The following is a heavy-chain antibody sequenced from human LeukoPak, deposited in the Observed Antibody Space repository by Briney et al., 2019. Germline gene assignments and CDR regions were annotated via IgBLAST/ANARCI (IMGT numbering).Heavy chain of an antibody. Sequence: SETLSLTCTVSGGSISSPTYYWGWIRQPPGKGLEWIGSIYYTGITYYKSSLTSRVTMSVDTSKNQFSLKLSSVTAADTAVYYCARGVTPFDYWGQGTLDTVSS. CDR2: IYYTGIT. CDR1: GGSISSPTYY. J-gene: IGHJ4*02. CDR3: ARGVTPFDY. D-gene: IGHD2-21*02. V-gene: IGHV4-39*01.